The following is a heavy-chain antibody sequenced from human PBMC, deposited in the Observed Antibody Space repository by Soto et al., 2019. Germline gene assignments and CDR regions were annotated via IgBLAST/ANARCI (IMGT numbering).Heavy chain of an antibody. D-gene: IGHD3-16*02. CDR2: IYSGGST. V-gene: IGHV3-53*01. Sequence: TGGSLRLSCAASGFTVSSNYMSWVRQAPGKGLEWVSVIYSGGSTYYADSVKGRFTISRDNSKNTLYLQMNSLRAEDTAVYYCARDMRGYPPYYYYYYGMDVWGQGTTVTVSS. J-gene: IGHJ6*02. CDR1: GFTVSSNY. CDR3: ARDMRGYPPYYYYYYGMDV.